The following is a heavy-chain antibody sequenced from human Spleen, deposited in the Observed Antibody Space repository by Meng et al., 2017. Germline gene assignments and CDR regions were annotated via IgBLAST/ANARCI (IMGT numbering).Heavy chain of an antibody. CDR2: VYYRGST. V-gene: IGHV4-39*07. D-gene: IGHD3-22*01. Sequence: SETLSLTCTVSGGSISNKSYFWGWIRQPPGKGLEWIGSVYYRGSTYYNPSLQSRVTMSVDTSKNQFSLKLNSVTAADTAIYYCARSPPTNYYDSSGYCFDLWGRGTLVTVSS. CDR1: GGSISNKSYF. CDR3: ARSPPTNYYDSSGYCFDL. J-gene: IGHJ4*02.